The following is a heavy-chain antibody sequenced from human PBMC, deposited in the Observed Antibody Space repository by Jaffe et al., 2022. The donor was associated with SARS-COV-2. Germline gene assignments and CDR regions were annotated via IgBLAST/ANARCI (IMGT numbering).Heavy chain of an antibody. J-gene: IGHJ6*02. V-gene: IGHV4-61*02. CDR1: GGSISSGSYY. CDR3: AREEWELPNYYYYGMDV. CDR2: IYTSGST. D-gene: IGHD1-26*01. Sequence: QVQLQESGPGLVKPSQTLSLTCTVSGGSISSGSYYWSWIRQPAGKGLEWIGRIYTSGSTNYNPSLKSRVTISVDTSKNQFSLKLSSVTAADTAVYYCAREEWELPNYYYYGMDVWGQGTTVTVSS.